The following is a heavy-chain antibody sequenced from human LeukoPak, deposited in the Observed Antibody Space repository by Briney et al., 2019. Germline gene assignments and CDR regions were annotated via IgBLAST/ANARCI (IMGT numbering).Heavy chain of an antibody. Sequence: PSETLSLTCAVSGYSISSGYYWGWIRQPPGKGLEWIGSIYHSGSTYYNPSLKSRVTISVDTSKSQFSLKLSSVTAADTAVYYCARQATAFDYWGQGTLVTVSS. CDR2: IYHSGST. CDR1: GYSISSGYY. CDR3: ARQATAFDY. V-gene: IGHV4-38-2*01. J-gene: IGHJ4*02.